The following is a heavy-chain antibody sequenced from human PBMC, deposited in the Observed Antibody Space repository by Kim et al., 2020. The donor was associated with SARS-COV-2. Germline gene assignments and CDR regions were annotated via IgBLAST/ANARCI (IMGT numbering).Heavy chain of an antibody. Sequence: MGWISAYNGNTNYAQTLQDRVTMTTDTSTSTAYMELRSLRSDDTAVYYCARGGSRVTMIVVVMADAFDIWGQGTMVTVSS. V-gene: IGHV1-18*01. J-gene: IGHJ3*02. CDR3: ARGGSRVTMIVVVMADAFDI. CDR2: ISAYNGNT. D-gene: IGHD3-22*01.